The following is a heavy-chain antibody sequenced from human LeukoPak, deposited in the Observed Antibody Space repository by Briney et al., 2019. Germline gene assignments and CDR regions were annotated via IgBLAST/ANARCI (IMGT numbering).Heavy chain of an antibody. CDR3: ARRRGTAQAFDY. D-gene: IGHD6-13*01. Sequence: SQTLSLTCAISGDSVSSNSAAWNWIRQSPSRGLEWLGRTYYRSKWSNDYAVSVKSGVIINTDTSKNQFSLQLNSVTPEDTAVYYCARRRGTAQAFDYWGQGTLVTVSS. CDR1: GDSVSSNSAA. J-gene: IGHJ4*02. V-gene: IGHV6-1*01. CDR2: TYYRSKWSN.